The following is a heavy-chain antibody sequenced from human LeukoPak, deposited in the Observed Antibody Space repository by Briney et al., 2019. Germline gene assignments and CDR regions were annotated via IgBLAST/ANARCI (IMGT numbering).Heavy chain of an antibody. CDR3: AKDSYYYGMDV. V-gene: IGHV4-59*01. J-gene: IGHJ6*02. CDR2: IYYSGST. CDR1: GGSISSYY. Sequence: SETLSLTCSVSGGSISSYYWSWIRQPPGKGLEWIGYIYYSGSTNYNPSLKSRVSISVDTSKNQFSLKLSSVTAADTAVYYCAKDSYYYGMDVWGQGTTVTVSS.